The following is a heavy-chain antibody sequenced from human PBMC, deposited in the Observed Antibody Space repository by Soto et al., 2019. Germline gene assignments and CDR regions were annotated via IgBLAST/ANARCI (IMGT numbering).Heavy chain of an antibody. CDR3: ARGGYDTRFDY. V-gene: IGHV4-61*01. CDR2: IYYSGST. J-gene: IGHJ4*02. CDR1: GGSVSSGSYY. D-gene: IGHD5-12*01. Sequence: LSLTCTVSGGSVSSGSYYWSWIRQPPGKGLEWIGYIYYSGSTNYNPSLKSRVTISVDTSKNQFSLKLSSVTAADTAVYYCARGGYDTRFDYWGQGTLVTVSS.